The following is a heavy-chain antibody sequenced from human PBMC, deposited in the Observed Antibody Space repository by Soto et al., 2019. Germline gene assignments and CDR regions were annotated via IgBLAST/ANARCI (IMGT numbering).Heavy chain of an antibody. D-gene: IGHD3-22*01. Sequence: QLQLQESGSGLVKPSQTLSLTCAVSGGSISSGGYSWSWIRQPPGKGLEWIGYIYHSGSTYYNPSIKSRVTISVDRSKNQFSLKLSSVTAGDTAVYYCARAGYYDSSGYYDKWGQGTLVTVSS. CDR3: ARAGYYDSSGYYDK. CDR1: GGSISSGGYS. J-gene: IGHJ4*02. CDR2: IYHSGST. V-gene: IGHV4-30-2*01.